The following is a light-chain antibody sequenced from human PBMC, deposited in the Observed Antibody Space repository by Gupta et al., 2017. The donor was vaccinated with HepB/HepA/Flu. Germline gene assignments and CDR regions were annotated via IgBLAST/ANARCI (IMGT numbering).Light chain of an antibody. Sequence: EIVLTQSPGTLSLSPGERATLSCRASQSVSSSSLAWYQQKPGQAPRLLIYGASSGAPGIPDRFSGSGSGTDFTLTISRLEPEDVAVYYCQQYGSSLPITFGPGTKVDIK. CDR3: QQYGSSLPIT. CDR1: QSVSSSS. V-gene: IGKV3-20*01. J-gene: IGKJ3*01. CDR2: GAS.